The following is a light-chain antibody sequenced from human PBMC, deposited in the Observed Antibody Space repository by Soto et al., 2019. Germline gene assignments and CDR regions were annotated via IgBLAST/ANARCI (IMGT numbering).Light chain of an antibody. J-gene: IGKJ4*01. CDR2: DTS. Sequence: EIVMTQSPASLSVYPGEIATLSFRASQSVDIYLAWYQQRPGQAPRLLIYDTSIRAPGIPATFSGSGSGTECTLTISSLQSEDVAVYYCQQYKYWPPITFGGGTKVQIK. V-gene: IGKV3-15*01. CDR1: QSVDIY. CDR3: QQYKYWPPIT.